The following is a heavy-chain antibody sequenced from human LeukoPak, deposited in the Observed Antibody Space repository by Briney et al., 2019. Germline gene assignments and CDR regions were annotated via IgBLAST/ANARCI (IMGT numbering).Heavy chain of an antibody. V-gene: IGHV3-49*04. CDR2: IRSKAYGGTT. J-gene: IGHJ4*02. D-gene: IGHD5-18*01. CDR1: GFTFGDYA. CDR3: TGSGYSYGFSYYFDY. Sequence: GGSLRLSCTASGFTFGDYAMSWVRQAPGKGLEWVGFIRSKAYGGTTEYAASVKGRFTISRGDSKSIAYLQMNSLKTEDTAVYYCTGSGYSYGFSYYFDYWGQGTLVTVSS.